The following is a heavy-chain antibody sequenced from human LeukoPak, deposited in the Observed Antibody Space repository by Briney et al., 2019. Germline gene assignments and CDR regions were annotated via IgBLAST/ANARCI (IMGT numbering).Heavy chain of an antibody. CDR3: ARALWFGDYYYYYGMDV. CDR2: IYYSGST. D-gene: IGHD3-10*01. V-gene: IGHV4-30-4*02. J-gene: IGHJ6*04. CDR1: GGSISSGDYY. Sequence: SETLSLTCTVSGGSISSGDYYWSWIRQPPGKGLEWIGYIYYSGSTYYNPSLKSRVTISVDTSKNQFSLKLSSVTAADTAVYYCARALWFGDYYYYYGMDVWGKGTTVTVSS.